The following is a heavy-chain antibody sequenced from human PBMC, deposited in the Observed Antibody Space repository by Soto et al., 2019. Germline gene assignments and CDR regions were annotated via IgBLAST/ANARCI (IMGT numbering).Heavy chain of an antibody. CDR1: GFTFSSYG. V-gene: IGHV3-33*01. Sequence: GGSLRLSCAASGFTFSSYGMHWVRQAPGKGLEWVAVIWYDGSNKYYADSVKGRFTISRDNSKNTLYLQMDSLRAEDTAVYYCARVPRFGEFWFDYWGQGTLVTVSS. J-gene: IGHJ4*02. D-gene: IGHD3-10*01. CDR2: IWYDGSNK. CDR3: ARVPRFGEFWFDY.